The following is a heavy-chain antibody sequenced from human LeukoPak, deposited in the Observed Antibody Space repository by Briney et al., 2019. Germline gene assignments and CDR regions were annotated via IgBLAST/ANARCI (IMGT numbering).Heavy chain of an antibody. Sequence: PWGSLSLSCAASGFTFNIYWMSWVRQAPGKGLEWVANINQDGSEKYCVDSVNGRFTISRDNAKNSLYLHMNSLRAEDTAVYYCARDKAYGDSEDYWGQGALVTVSS. D-gene: IGHD4-17*01. V-gene: IGHV3-7*05. CDR2: INQDGSEK. CDR1: GFTFNIYW. J-gene: IGHJ4*02. CDR3: ARDKAYGDSEDY.